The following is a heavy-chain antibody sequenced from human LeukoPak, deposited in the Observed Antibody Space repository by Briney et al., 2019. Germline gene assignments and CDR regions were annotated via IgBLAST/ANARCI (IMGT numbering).Heavy chain of an antibody. V-gene: IGHV4-4*07. Sequence: PSETLSLTFTVSGGSISSYYWSWIRQPAGKGLEWIGRIYTSGSTNYNPSLKSRVTMSVDTSKNQFSLKLSSVTAADTAVYYCAKGIADAYYYYMDVWGKGTTVTVSS. J-gene: IGHJ6*03. CDR2: IYTSGST. D-gene: IGHD6-13*01. CDR3: AKGIADAYYYYMDV. CDR1: GGSISSYY.